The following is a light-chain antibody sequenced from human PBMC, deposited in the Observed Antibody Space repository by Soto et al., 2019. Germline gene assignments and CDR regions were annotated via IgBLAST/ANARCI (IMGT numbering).Light chain of an antibody. Sequence: EIVLTQSPATLSLSPGARATLSCRASQSVSSYLAWYQQKPGQARRLLIYDASNRATGIPARFSGSGSGTDFTLTISSLEPEDFAVYYCQQRSNWPITVGQGTRLEIK. CDR3: QQRSNWPIT. J-gene: IGKJ5*01. V-gene: IGKV3-11*01. CDR2: DAS. CDR1: QSVSSY.